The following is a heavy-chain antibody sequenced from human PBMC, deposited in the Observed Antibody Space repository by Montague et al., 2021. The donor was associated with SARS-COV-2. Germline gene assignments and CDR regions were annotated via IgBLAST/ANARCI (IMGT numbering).Heavy chain of an antibody. CDR2: LYHSGGA. CDR1: AGSTSGHY. V-gene: IGHV4-59*11. CDR3: SRAVSVRTASSWFDP. D-gene: IGHD3-10*01. Sequence: SETLSLTCSVSAGSTSGHYLAWIRQTPGKGLEWLSYLYHSGGALYNPSRQSRATMSVDTSNNQSSLNLTSVNPADMTVYYFSRAVSVRTASSWFDPWGQGALVTVSS. J-gene: IGHJ5*02.